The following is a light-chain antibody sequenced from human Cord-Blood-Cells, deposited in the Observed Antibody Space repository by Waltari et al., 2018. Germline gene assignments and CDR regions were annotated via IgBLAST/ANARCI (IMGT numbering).Light chain of an antibody. J-gene: IGLJ3*02. CDR2: DVS. CDR1: SRYVGGFNY. V-gene: IGLV2-14*01. Sequence: QSALTQPASVSGSPGQSLTISCTGTSRYVGGFNYVSWSQQHPGKAPKLMIYDVSKRPSGVSNRFSGSKSGNTASLTISGLQAEDEADYYCSSYTSSSTRVFGGGTKLTVL. CDR3: SSYTSSSTRV.